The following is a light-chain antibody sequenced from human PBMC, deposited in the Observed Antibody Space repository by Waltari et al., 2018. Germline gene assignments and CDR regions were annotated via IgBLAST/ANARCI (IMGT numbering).Light chain of an antibody. CDR1: SSNIGAGYD. CDR2: CNS. V-gene: IGLV1-40*01. CDR3: QSYDSSLSGPVV. J-gene: IGLJ2*01. Sequence: QSVLTQPPSVSGAPGQRVTISCTGSSSNIGAGYDVHWYQQLPGTAPKLLISCNSNRPAGVPDRFSGSKSGTSAALAITGLQAEDEADYDCQSYDSSLSGPVVFGGGTKLTVL.